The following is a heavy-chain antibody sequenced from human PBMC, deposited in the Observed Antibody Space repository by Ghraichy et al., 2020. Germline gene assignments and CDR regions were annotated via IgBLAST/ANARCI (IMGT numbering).Heavy chain of an antibody. CDR2: TYYRSKWYN. D-gene: IGHD3-22*01. V-gene: IGHV6-1*01. CDR3: AREPVEGSGYYLNDAFDI. CDR1: GDSVSSNSAA. J-gene: IGHJ3*02. Sequence: SQTLSLTCAISGDSVSSNSAAWNWIRQSPSRGLEWLGRTYYRSKWYNDYAVSVKSRITINPDTSKNQFSLQLNSVTPEDTAVYYCAREPVEGSGYYLNDAFDIWGQGTMVTVSS.